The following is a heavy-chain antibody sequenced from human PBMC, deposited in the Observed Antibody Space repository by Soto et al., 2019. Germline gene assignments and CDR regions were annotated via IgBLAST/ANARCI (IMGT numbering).Heavy chain of an antibody. J-gene: IGHJ6*02. CDR3: ARGPRTYYVRSSDGMDV. CDR2: IHHSGST. CDR1: GYSISSGYY. Sequence: PSETLSLTCAVSGYSISSGYYWGWIRQPPGKGLEWIGSIHHSGSTYYNPSLKSRVTISVDTYKNQFSLRLSSVTAADTAVYYCARGPRTYYVRSSDGMDVWGQGNTVTVSS. D-gene: IGHD3-10*02. V-gene: IGHV4-38-2*01.